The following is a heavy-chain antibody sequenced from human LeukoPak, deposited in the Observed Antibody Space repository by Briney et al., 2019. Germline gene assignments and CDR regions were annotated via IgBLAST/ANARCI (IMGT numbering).Heavy chain of an antibody. D-gene: IGHD6-19*01. CDR2: IYYSGST. CDR3: ARQATPVAVADYYFDY. V-gene: IGHV4-59*08. J-gene: IGHJ4*02. CDR1: GGSISSYY. Sequence: HSETLSLTCTVSGGSISSYYWSWIRQPPGKGLEWIGYIYYSGSTNYNPSLKSRVTISVDTSKNQFSLKLSSVTAADTAVYYCARQATPVAVADYYFDYWGQGTLVTVSS.